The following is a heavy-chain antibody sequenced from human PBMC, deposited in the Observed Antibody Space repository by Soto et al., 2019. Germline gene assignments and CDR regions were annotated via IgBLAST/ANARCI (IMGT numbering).Heavy chain of an antibody. CDR2: INSDGSST. J-gene: IGHJ6*02. CDR1: GSTFSNDW. V-gene: IGHV3-74*01. CDR3: ARDRSYSLDV. Sequence: EVQLVESGGGLLQPGGSLRLSCAVSGSTFSNDWMHWVRQAPGKGLVWGSHINSDGSSTNYADFVKGRFTIDRDNAKNTVYLQMNSLRAEDTAVYYCARDRSYSLDVWGQGTTVTVSS.